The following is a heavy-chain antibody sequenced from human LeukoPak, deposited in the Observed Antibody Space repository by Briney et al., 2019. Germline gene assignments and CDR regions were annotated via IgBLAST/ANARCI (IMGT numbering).Heavy chain of an antibody. CDR2: ISYDGSNK. J-gene: IGHJ3*02. CDR1: GFTFSSYG. Sequence: GGSLRLSCAASGFTFSSYGMHWVRQAPGKGLEWVAVISYDGSNKYYADSVKGRFTISRDNSKNTLYLQMNSLRAEDTAVYYCEKGLMVRGVHDAFDIWGQGTMVTVSS. D-gene: IGHD2-8*01. CDR3: EKGLMVRGVHDAFDI. V-gene: IGHV3-30*18.